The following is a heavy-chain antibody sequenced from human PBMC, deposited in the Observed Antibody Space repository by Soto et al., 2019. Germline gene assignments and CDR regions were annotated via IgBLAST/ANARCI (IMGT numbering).Heavy chain of an antibody. V-gene: IGHV3-21*06. Sequence: SGGGLVKPGGSLRLSCAASGFTFSTFLMNWVRQAPGKGLEWVSSIKSDSSSLYYADSVKGRFTISRDNAKNSLHLQMNSLRVEDTAMYFCARKPMTGSQSGAFDIWGQGTMVTVSS. J-gene: IGHJ3*02. D-gene: IGHD3-9*01. CDR1: GFTFSTFL. CDR3: ARKPMTGSQSGAFDI. CDR2: IKSDSSSL.